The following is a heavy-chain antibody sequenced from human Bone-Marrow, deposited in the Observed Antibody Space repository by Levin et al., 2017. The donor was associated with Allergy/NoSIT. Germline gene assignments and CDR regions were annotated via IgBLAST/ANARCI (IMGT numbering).Heavy chain of an antibody. V-gene: IGHV3-23*01. D-gene: IGHD3-22*01. CDR2: ISGSGGST. Sequence: PGGSLRLSCAASGFTFSSYAMSWVRQAPGKGLEWVSAISGSGGSTYYADSVKGRFTISRDNSKNTLYLQMNSLRAEDTAVYYCAKVGGYDSSGYYYSWGQGTLVTVSS. CDR1: GFTFSSYA. J-gene: IGHJ4*02. CDR3: AKVGGYDSSGYYYS.